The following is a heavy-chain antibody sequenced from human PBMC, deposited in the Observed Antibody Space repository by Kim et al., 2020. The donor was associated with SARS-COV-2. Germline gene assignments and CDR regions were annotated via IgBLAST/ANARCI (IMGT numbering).Heavy chain of an antibody. V-gene: IGHV1-46*01. Sequence: YAQRFQGRDTMTRDTSTSTFYMELSSLRSEDTAVYYCARDSSSSVNYFDYWGQGTLVTVSS. J-gene: IGHJ4*02. D-gene: IGHD6-6*01. CDR3: ARDSSSSVNYFDY.